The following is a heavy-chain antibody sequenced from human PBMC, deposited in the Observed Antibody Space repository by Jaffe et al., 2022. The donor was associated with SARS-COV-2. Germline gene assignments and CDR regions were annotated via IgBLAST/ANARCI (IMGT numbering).Heavy chain of an antibody. CDR3: ARAARFGGVIVIPGSDWYFDL. J-gene: IGHJ2*01. CDR2: ISSSSSYI. Sequence: EVQLVESGGGLVKPGGSLRLSCAASGFTFSSYSMNWVRQAPGKGLEWVSSISSSSSYIYYADSVKGRFTISRDNAKNSLYLQMNSLRAEDTAVYYCARAARFGGVIVIPGSDWYFDLWGRGTLVTVSS. D-gene: IGHD3-16*02. V-gene: IGHV3-21*01. CDR1: GFTFSSYS.